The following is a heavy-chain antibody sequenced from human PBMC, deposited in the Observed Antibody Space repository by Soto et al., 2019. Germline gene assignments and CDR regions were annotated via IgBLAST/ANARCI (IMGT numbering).Heavy chain of an antibody. CDR3: ARDRHYGSGGTNWFDP. J-gene: IGHJ5*02. CDR2: ISSYNGNT. V-gene: IGHV1-18*01. CDR1: GYTFTSYG. D-gene: IGHD3-10*01. Sequence: QVQLVQSGAEVKKPGASVKVSCKASGYTFTSYGISWVRQAPGQGLEWMGWISSYNGNTNYAQKLQDRVTMTTDTXTXXAYMELRSLRSDDTAVYYCARDRHYGSGGTNWFDPWGQGTLVTVSS.